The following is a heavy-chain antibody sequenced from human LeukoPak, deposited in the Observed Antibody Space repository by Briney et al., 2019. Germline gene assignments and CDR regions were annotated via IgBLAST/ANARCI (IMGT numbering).Heavy chain of an antibody. CDR2: ISAYNGNT. Sequence: ASVKVSCKASGGTFSSYAISWVRQAPGQGLEWMGWISAYNGNTNYAQKLQGRVTMTTDTSTSTAYMELRSLRSDDTAVYYCAREITYYYGSGSMSYFDYWGQGTLVTVSS. V-gene: IGHV1-18*01. CDR3: AREITYYYGSGSMSYFDY. CDR1: GGTFSSYA. D-gene: IGHD3-10*01. J-gene: IGHJ4*02.